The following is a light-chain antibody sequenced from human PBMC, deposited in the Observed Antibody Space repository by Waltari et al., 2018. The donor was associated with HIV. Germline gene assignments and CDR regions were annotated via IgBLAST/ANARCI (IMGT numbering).Light chain of an antibody. CDR1: SSNIGNDF. Sequence: QSVLTQPPSVSAAPGRKVTISCSGSSSNIGNDFVSWYQQVPGTAPKLLIYDNNKRPSGIADRFSGSKSGTSATLAISGLQSEDEADYYCAAWDDSLNVVFGGGTKLTVL. CDR2: DNN. CDR3: AAWDDSLNVV. V-gene: IGLV1-51*01. J-gene: IGLJ2*01.